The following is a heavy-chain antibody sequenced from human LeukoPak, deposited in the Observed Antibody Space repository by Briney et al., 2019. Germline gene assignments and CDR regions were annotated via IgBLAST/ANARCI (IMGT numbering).Heavy chain of an antibody. CDR1: EFTFSTDW. J-gene: IGHJ4*02. D-gene: IGHD6-25*01. V-gene: IGHV3-7*04. CDR2: IDQVGSGK. CDR3: ARAAYGSVDY. Sequence: GGPRRPSCPPSEFTFSTDWMSWVRQFPGKGLEWVANIDQVGSGKYYVDSVTGRFTISRGNAKKLMFLQINSLRAEDTAVYYCARAAYGSVDYWGQGTLVTVSS.